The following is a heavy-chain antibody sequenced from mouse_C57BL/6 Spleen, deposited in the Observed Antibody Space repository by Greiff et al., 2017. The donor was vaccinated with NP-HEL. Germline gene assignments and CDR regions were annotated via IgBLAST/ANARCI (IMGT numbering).Heavy chain of an antibody. V-gene: IGHV14-3*01. CDR1: GFNIKNTY. J-gene: IGHJ4*01. CDR2: IDPANGNT. Sequence: EVKLEESVAELVRPGASVKLSCTASGFNIKNTYMHWVKQRPEQGLEWIGRIDPANGNTKYAPKFQGKATITADTSSNTAYLQLSSLTSEDTAIYYCARTDCSKDYYAMDYWGQGTSVTVSS. CDR3: ARTDCSKDYYAMDY. D-gene: IGHD2-5*01.